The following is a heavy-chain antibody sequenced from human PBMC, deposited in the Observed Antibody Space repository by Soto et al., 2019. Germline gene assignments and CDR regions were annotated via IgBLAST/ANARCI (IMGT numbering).Heavy chain of an antibody. D-gene: IGHD2-15*01. CDR1: GYTFTSYD. V-gene: IGHV1-8*01. J-gene: IGHJ6*03. CDR3: ARAVLECSGGSCYAMDG. CDR2: MNPNSGNT. Sequence: ASVKVSCKASGYTFTSYDINWVRQATGQGLEWMGWMNPNSGNTGYAQKFQGRVTMTRNTSISTAYMELSSLRSEDTAVYYCARAVLECSGGSCYAMDGWGKGTTVTVSS.